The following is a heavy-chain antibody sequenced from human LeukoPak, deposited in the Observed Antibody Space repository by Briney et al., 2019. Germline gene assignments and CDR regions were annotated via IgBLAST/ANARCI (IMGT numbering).Heavy chain of an antibody. Sequence: GGSLRLSCAASGFTFSSYAMHWVRQAPGKGLEWVAVISYDGSNKYYADSVKGRFTISRDNSKNTLYLQMNSLRAEDTAVYYCARGRHGSVNWFDPWGQGTLVTVSS. J-gene: IGHJ5*02. V-gene: IGHV3-30*14. D-gene: IGHD3-10*01. CDR3: ARGRHGSVNWFDP. CDR1: GFTFSSYA. CDR2: ISYDGSNK.